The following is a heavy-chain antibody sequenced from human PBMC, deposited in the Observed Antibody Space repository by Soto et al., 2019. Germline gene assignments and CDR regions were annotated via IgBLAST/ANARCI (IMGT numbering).Heavy chain of an antibody. J-gene: IGHJ3*02. V-gene: IGHV3-30*18. CDR3: AKDRWSGYKDAFDI. D-gene: IGHD3-3*01. Sequence: GGSLRLSCAASGFTFSSYGMHWVRQAPGKGLEWVAVISYDGSNKYYADSVKGRFTISRDNSKNTLYLQMNSLRAEDTAVYYCAKDRWSGYKDAFDIWGQGTMVTVS. CDR2: ISYDGSNK. CDR1: GFTFSSYG.